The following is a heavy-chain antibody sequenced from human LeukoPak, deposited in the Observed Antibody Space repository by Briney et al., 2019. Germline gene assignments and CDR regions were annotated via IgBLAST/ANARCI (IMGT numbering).Heavy chain of an antibody. Sequence: ASVKVSCKTSGYTFTSYYMHWVRQAPGQGLEWMGIINPSGGSTTYAQKFQARVIMTRDTSTGTAYMELRSLRSDDTAVYYCARRVAVARRDAFDIWGQGTMVTVSS. CDR2: INPSGGST. V-gene: IGHV1-46*01. D-gene: IGHD6-19*01. CDR3: ARRVAVARRDAFDI. J-gene: IGHJ3*02. CDR1: GYTFTSYY.